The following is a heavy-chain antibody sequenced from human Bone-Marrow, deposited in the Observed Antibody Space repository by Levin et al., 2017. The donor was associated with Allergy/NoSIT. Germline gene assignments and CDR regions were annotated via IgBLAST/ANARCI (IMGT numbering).Heavy chain of an antibody. CDR2: SYYSGST. D-gene: IGHD3-22*01. J-gene: IGHJ4*02. Sequence: SETLSLTCTVSGVSISSSSYYWGWIRQPPGKGLEWIGSSYYSGSTYYNPSLKSRVTMSVDTSKNQFSLKLSSVTAADTAVYYCANDREFYYDGGGYNFGYWGQGTLDTVSS. CDR3: ANDREFYYDGGGYNFGY. V-gene: IGHV4-39*07. CDR1: GVSISSSSYY.